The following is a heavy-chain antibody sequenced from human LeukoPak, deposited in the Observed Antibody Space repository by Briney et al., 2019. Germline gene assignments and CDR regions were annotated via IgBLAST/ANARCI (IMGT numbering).Heavy chain of an antibody. V-gene: IGHV1-69*05. CDR2: IIPIFGTT. J-gene: IGHJ4*02. CDR3: ARGDSGYDYGCDN. D-gene: IGHD5-12*01. Sequence: SVKVSCKASGGTFSSHAISWVRQAPGQGLEWVGGIIPIFGTTNYAQKFQGRVTITTDESTSTGYMELRSLRSDDTAVYYCARGDSGYDYGCDNWGQGTLVTVSS. CDR1: GGTFSSHA.